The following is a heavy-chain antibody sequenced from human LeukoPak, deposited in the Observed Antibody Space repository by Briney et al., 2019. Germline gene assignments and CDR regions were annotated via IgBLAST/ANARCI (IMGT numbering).Heavy chain of an antibody. CDR2: INHSGST. D-gene: IGHD6-13*01. J-gene: IGHJ4*02. CDR3: ARRGLAAAAHFDY. CDR1: GGSFSGYH. Sequence: SETLSHTCSVYGGSFSGYHWSWIPPPPEKGLVWFGEINHSGSTHYNPSLKSRVTISVDTSKNQFSLKLSSVTAADTAVYYCARRGLAAAAHFDYWGQGTLVTVSS. V-gene: IGHV4-34*01.